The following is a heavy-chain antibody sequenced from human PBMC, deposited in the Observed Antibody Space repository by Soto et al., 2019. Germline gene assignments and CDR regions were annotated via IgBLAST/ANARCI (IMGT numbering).Heavy chain of an antibody. V-gene: IGHV2-5*02. CDR3: AHRVLRTVFGLVTTTAIYFDF. Sequence: QITLNESGHTVVRPTETLTLTCRFSGFSLTTSGVGVGWIRQSPGKAPEWLALIYWDDDKRYSASLKSRLTITTDTSKNQVVLTVSDLDPTDTATYYCAHRVLRTVFGLVTTTAIYFDFWGQGTPVAVSS. J-gene: IGHJ4*02. CDR1: GFSLTTSGVG. D-gene: IGHD3-3*01. CDR2: IYWDDDK.